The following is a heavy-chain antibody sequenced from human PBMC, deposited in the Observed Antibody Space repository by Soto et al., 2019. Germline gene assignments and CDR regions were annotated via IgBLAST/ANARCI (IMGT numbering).Heavy chain of an antibody. CDR2: ISYDGSNK. Sequence: GGSLRLSCAASGFTFSSYGMHWVRQAPGKGLEWVAVISYDGSNKYYADSVKGRFTISRDNSKNTLYLQMNSLRAEDTAVYYWAKLVRIAAAGTGWFDPWGQGTLVTVSS. CDR1: GFTFSSYG. V-gene: IGHV3-30*18. D-gene: IGHD6-13*01. CDR3: AKLVRIAAAGTGWFDP. J-gene: IGHJ5*02.